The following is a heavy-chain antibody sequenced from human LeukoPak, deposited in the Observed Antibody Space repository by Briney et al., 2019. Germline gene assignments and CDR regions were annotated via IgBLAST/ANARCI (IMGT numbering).Heavy chain of an antibody. CDR1: GFTFSSYA. D-gene: IGHD3-22*01. Sequence: GGSLRLSCAASGFTFSSYAMSWVRQAPGKGLEWVSAISGSGGSTYYADSVKGRFTISRDNSKNTLYLQMNSLRAEDTAVYYCVFQYYYDSSGSEYYFDYWGQGTLVTVSS. V-gene: IGHV3-23*01. J-gene: IGHJ4*02. CDR3: VFQYYYDSSGSEYYFDY. CDR2: ISGSGGST.